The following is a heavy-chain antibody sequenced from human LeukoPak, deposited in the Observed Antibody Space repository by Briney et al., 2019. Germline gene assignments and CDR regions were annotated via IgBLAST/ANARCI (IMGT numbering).Heavy chain of an antibody. V-gene: IGHV4-61*09. CDR1: GGSISSSSYY. Sequence: SETLSLTCTVSGGSISSSSYYWGWIRQPAGKGLEWIGHIYTSGSTNYNPSLKSRVTISVDTSKNQFSLKLTSVTAADTAVYYCTKGRGIWGQGTLVTVSS. D-gene: IGHD3-10*01. CDR2: IYTSGST. J-gene: IGHJ4*02. CDR3: TKGRGI.